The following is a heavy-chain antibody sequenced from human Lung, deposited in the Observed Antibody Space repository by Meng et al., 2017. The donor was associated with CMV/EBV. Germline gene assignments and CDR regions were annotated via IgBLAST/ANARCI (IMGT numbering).Heavy chain of an antibody. CDR2: IDPHNGDT. Sequence: ASVXVSXKTSGYTFTGYYLHWVRQAPGQGLEYMGSIDPHNGDTNYAQKFQGRVTMTRDTSIDTAYMELSRLRSDDTAVYFCARGPGEATFTSLDAFWGQGXVVTVSS. CDR3: ARGPGEATFTSLDAF. J-gene: IGHJ4*02. D-gene: IGHD3-16*01. V-gene: IGHV1-2*02. CDR1: GYTFTGYY.